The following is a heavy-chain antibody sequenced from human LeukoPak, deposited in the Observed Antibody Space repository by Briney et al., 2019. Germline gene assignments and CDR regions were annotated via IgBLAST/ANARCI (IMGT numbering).Heavy chain of an antibody. CDR1: GYTFTDYY. CDR2: INPNSRGT. CDR3: ASTSLEVGSTQFDC. V-gene: IGHV1-2*02. D-gene: IGHD1-26*01. J-gene: IGHJ4*02. Sequence: ASVKVSCKASGYTFTDYYMHWVRQAPGQGLEWMGWINPNSRGTNYAQKFQGRVTVTWDTSISTAYMELSRLTSDDTAVYYCASTSLEVGSTQFDCWGQGTLVTVSS.